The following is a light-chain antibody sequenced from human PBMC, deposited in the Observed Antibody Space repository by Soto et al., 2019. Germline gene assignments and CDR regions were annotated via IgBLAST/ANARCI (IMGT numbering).Light chain of an antibody. CDR2: GAS. CDR3: QQYNNWPPRYT. J-gene: IGKJ2*01. Sequence: EIVMTQSPATLSVSPGERVTLSCRASQSVSSNLAWYQQKPGQAPRLLIYGASTRATGIPARSSGSGSGTEFTLTISSLQSEDFAVYYCQQYNNWPPRYTFGQGTKLEIK. V-gene: IGKV3-15*01. CDR1: QSVSSN.